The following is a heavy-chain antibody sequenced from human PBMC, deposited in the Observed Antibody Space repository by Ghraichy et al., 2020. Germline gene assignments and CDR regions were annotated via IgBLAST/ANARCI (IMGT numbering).Heavy chain of an antibody. D-gene: IGHD3-10*01. J-gene: IGHJ6*02. V-gene: IGHV4-59*08. CDR1: GGSISSYY. Sequence: SETLSLTCTVSGGSISSYYWSWIRQPPGKGLEWIGYIYYSGSTNYNPSLKSRVTISVDTSKNQFSLKLSSVTAADTAVYYCAAMVRGVKYYYYYGMDVWGQGTTVTVSS. CDR3: AAMVRGVKYYYYYGMDV. CDR2: IYYSGST.